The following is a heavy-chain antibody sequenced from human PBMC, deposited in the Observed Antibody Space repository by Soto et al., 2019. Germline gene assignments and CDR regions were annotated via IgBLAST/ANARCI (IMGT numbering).Heavy chain of an antibody. D-gene: IGHD1-1*01. Sequence: SVKVSCKASGGTFSSYAISWVRQAPGQGLEWMGGIIPIFGTANYAQKFQGRVTITADESTSTAYMELSSLRSEDTAVYYCAREEMATTLDSYWGQGTLVTVPQ. J-gene: IGHJ4*02. CDR3: AREEMATTLDSY. CDR2: IIPIFGTA. CDR1: GGTFSSYA. V-gene: IGHV1-69*13.